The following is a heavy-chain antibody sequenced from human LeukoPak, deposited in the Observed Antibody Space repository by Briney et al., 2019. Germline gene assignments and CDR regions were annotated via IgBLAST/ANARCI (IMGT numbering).Heavy chain of an antibody. CDR3: ARDRLYYDILTGYRPDAFDI. J-gene: IGHJ3*02. D-gene: IGHD3-9*01. Sequence: ASETLSLTCTVSGGSISSGGYYWSWIRQHPGKGLEWIGYIYYSGSTYYNPSLKSRVTISVDTSKNQFSLKLSSVTAADTAVYYCARDRLYYDILTGYRPDAFDIWGQGTMVTVSS. CDR1: GGSISSGGYY. V-gene: IGHV4-31*03. CDR2: IYYSGST.